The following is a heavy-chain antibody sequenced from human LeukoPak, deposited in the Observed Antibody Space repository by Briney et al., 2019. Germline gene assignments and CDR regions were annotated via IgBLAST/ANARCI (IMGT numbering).Heavy chain of an antibody. CDR1: GFTFSSYE. CDR3: ARDVSPPYGGNSFSFDS. Sequence: AGGSLRLSCAASGFTFSSYEMNWVRQAPGKGLEWVSYISSSGSTIYYADSVKGRFTISRDNAKNSLYLQMNSLRAEDSAVYYCARDVSPPYGGNSFSFDSWGQGSLVTVSS. V-gene: IGHV3-48*03. D-gene: IGHD4-23*01. J-gene: IGHJ4*02. CDR2: ISSSGSTI.